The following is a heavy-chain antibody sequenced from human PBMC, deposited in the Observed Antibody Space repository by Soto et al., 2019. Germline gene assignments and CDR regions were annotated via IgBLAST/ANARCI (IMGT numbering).Heavy chain of an antibody. CDR1: GFTFSSYS. D-gene: IGHD2-8*01. CDR2: ITSDSSTI. J-gene: IGHJ6*02. CDR3: ARVGRGVYGMDV. V-gene: IGHV3-48*02. Sequence: EVQLVESGGGLVQPGGSLRLSCAASGFTFSSYSINWVRQAPGKGLEWFSYITSDSSTISYADSVKGRFTVSRDNAKHALYVQMNSLRDEGTAVYYCARVGRGVYGMDVWGQGTSVTVSS.